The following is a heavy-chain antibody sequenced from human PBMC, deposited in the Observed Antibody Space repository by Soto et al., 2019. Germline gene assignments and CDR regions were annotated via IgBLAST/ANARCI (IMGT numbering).Heavy chain of an antibody. CDR3: ARGDRGAFDL. CDR2: IHSDGSST. CDR1: GFTFSYYW. V-gene: IGHV3-74*01. Sequence: EVGLVESQGGLVQPGGSLSLSCAASGFTFSYYWMHWVRQAPGQGLLWVSRIHSDGSSTTYADSVKGRFTISRDNAKNTVSLQMNSLRVEDTGVYFCARGDRGAFDLWGQGTIVTVSS. J-gene: IGHJ3*01. D-gene: IGHD2-21*02.